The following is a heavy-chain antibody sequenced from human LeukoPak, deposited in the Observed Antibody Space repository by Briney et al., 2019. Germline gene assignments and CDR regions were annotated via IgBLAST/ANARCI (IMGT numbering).Heavy chain of an antibody. D-gene: IGHD3-10*01. CDR2: ISSSSSTI. J-gene: IGHJ3*02. CDR3: ARDTSGNDAFDI. Sequence: GGSLRLSCAASGFTFSSYSMNWVRQAPGKGLEWASYISSSSSTIYYADSVKGRFTISRDNAKNSLYLQMNSLRAEDTAVYYCARDTSGNDAFDIWGQGTMVTVSS. V-gene: IGHV3-48*04. CDR1: GFTFSSYS.